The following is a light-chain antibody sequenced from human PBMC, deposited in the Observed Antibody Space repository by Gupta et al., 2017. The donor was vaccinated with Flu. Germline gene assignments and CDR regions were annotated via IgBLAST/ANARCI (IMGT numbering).Light chain of an antibody. J-gene: IGKJ4*01. V-gene: IGKV3-15*01. CDR2: GAS. CDR3: QQYNNWPPLT. Sequence: EIVMTQFPASLSVSPGERATLSCRASQRVGSNLAWYRQKPGQAPRLLIYGASTRATGVPARFSGSGSGTEFTLTISSLQSEDFAVYYCQQYNNWPPLTFGGGTKVESK. CDR1: QRVGSN.